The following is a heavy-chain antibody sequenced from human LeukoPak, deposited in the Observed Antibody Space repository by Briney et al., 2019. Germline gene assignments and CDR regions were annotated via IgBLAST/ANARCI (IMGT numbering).Heavy chain of an antibody. D-gene: IGHD3-22*01. CDR1: GYTFSSCD. J-gene: IGHJ4*02. CDR3: ARFITMIVVVLLWGYYFDY. V-gene: IGHV1-8*03. CDR2: MNPNSGNT. Sequence: ASVKVSCKASGYTFSSCDINWVRQATGQGLEWMGWMNPNSGNTVYAQKFQGRVTITRNTSISTAYMELSSPRSEDTAVYYCARFITMIVVVLLWGYYFDYWGQGTLVTVSS.